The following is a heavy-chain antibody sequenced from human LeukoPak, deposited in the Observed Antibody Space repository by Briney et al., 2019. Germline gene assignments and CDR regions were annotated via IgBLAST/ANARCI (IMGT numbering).Heavy chain of an antibody. CDR3: ARIRPGNYFDY. Sequence: GGSLRLSCTASGFTFSIYWMSWVRQAPGKGLEWVASIKEDGSEEHYVDSMKGRFTISRDNARNSVHVQMNSLRAEDTAVYFCARIRPGNYFDYWGQGALVTVSS. J-gene: IGHJ4*02. CDR2: IKEDGSEE. CDR1: GFTFSIYW. D-gene: IGHD6-6*01. V-gene: IGHV3-7*01.